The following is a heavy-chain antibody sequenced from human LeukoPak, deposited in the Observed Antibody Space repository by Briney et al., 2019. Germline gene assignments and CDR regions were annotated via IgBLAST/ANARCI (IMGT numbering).Heavy chain of an antibody. CDR1: GGSISSYY. D-gene: IGHD5-18*01. Sequence: SETLSLTCTVSGGSISSYYWNWIRQPPGKGLEWIGSISYSGSTKYNPSPESRVTIAVDTSKNQTSLKLSSVTAADTTVYYCARAPERWYSYGSYTYYYMDVWGKGTTVTVSS. J-gene: IGHJ6*03. CDR3: ARAPERWYSYGSYTYYYMDV. V-gene: IGHV4-59*01. CDR2: ISYSGST.